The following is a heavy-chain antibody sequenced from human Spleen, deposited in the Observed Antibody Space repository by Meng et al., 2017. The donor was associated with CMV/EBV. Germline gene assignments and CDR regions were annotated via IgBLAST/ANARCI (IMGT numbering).Heavy chain of an antibody. CDR1: GYSISSSYH. CDR2: LDHSGTS. D-gene: IGHD6-19*01. V-gene: IGHV4-38-2*02. Sequence: SETLSLTCTVSGYSISSSYHWGWIRQPPGKGLEWIGSLDHSGTSYYNSSLESRVTISVDTSKNQFSLKLSSVTAADTAVYYCARDGIAVAGTWSPTDYWGQGTLVTVSS. CDR3: ARDGIAVAGTWSPTDY. J-gene: IGHJ4*02.